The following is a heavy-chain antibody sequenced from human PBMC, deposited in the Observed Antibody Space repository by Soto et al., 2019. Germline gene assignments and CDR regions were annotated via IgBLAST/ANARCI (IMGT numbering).Heavy chain of an antibody. CDR2: IYFNGNT. J-gene: IGHJ4*02. D-gene: IGHD3-16*02. CDR3: ASVTFGGVVVAH. CDR1: SASFSKYY. V-gene: IGHV4-59*01. Sequence: SETLSLTCTVSSASFSKYYWSWIRQPPGKGLEWIGYIYFNGNTNYNPSLKRRVTISIDTSKKQISLNLTSVTDADTAVYDCASVTFGGVVVAHWGQGTLVTVS.